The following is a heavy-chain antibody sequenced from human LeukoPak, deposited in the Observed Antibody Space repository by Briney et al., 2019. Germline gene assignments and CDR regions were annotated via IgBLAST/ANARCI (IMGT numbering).Heavy chain of an antibody. CDR3: ARAWFGAYFDY. CDR1: GGSISSGRYY. J-gene: IGHJ4*02. V-gene: IGHV4-61*02. Sequence: PSETLSLTCTVSGGSISSGRYYWSWIRQPAGKGLEWIGRIYTSGSTNYNPSLKSRVTISVDTSKNQFSLKLSSVTAADTAVYYCARAWFGAYFDYWGQGTLVTVSS. CDR2: IYTSGST. D-gene: IGHD3-10*01.